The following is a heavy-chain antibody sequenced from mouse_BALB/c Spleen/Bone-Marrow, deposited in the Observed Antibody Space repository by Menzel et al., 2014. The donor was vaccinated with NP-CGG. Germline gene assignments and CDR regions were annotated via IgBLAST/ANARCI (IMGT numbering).Heavy chain of an antibody. J-gene: IGHJ4*01. V-gene: IGHV5-12-2*01. D-gene: IGHD2-14*01. Sequence: VQLKESGGGLAQPGGSLKLSCVVSGIPFRSNTMSWIRQTPEKRLERVAYITDDGGSTYYPDIVKGRFTISRDNAKNTLYPQMSSLKSEDTAMYYCTRPRYPFYVMDSWGQGTSVTVSS. CDR2: ITDDGGST. CDR3: TRPRYPFYVMDS. CDR1: GIPFRSNT.